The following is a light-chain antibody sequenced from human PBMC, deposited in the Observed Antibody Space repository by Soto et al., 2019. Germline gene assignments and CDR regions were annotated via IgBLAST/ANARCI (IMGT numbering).Light chain of an antibody. CDR1: SSDVGGYNY. Sequence: QSALTQPASVSGSPGQSITISCTGTSSDVGGYNYVSWYQQHPGKAPKLMIYDVSNRPSGVSNRFSGSKSGNTAPLTISGLQAEDEADYYCSSYTSSSTGVFGTGTKLTVL. CDR3: SSYTSSSTGV. CDR2: DVS. V-gene: IGLV2-14*01. J-gene: IGLJ1*01.